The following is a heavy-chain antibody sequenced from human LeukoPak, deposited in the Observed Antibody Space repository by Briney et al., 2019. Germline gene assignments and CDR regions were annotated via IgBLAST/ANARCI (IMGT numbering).Heavy chain of an antibody. D-gene: IGHD6-19*01. Sequence: SETLSLTCTVSGGSISSYYWSWIRQPPGKGLEWIGYIYYSGSTYYNPSLKSRVTISVETSKNQFSLNLSSVTAADTAVYYCARGRLARSPYFDYWGQGTLVTVSS. CDR2: IYYSGST. CDR3: ARGRLARSPYFDY. CDR1: GGSISSYY. J-gene: IGHJ4*02. V-gene: IGHV4-59*01.